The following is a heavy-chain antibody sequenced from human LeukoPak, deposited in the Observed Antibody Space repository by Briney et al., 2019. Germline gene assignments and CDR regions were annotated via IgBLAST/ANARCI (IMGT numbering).Heavy chain of an antibody. D-gene: IGHD3-10*01. V-gene: IGHV3-21*01. CDR3: ARDLMLLWFGEGEDGMDV. CDR2: ISSSSSYI. J-gene: IGHJ6*02. Sequence: GGSLRLSCAASGFTFSSYSMNWVRQAPGKGLEGVSSISSSSSYIYYADSVKGRFTISRDNAKNSLYLQMNSLRAEDTAVYYCARDLMLLWFGEGEDGMDVWGQGTTVTVSS. CDR1: GFTFSSYS.